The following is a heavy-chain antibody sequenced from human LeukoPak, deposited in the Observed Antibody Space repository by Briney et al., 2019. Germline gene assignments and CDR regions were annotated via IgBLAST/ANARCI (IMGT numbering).Heavy chain of an antibody. D-gene: IGHD3-10*01. CDR2: FSESGTT. V-gene: IGHV4-39*01. J-gene: IGHJ5*02. Sequence: SETLSLTCSVSGGSINQYDYYWGLIRQPPGKGLEWVGSFSESGTTYYNPSLKTRVTIFVDTSKNQFSLELSSVTAADTAVYYCTSTYYFGSATPNWFDTWGQGILVTVSS. CDR1: GGSINQYDYY. CDR3: TSTYYFGSATPNWFDT.